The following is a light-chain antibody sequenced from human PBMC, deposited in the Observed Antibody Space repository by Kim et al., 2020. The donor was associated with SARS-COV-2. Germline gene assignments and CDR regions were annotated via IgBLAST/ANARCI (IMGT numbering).Light chain of an antibody. CDR2: GAS. J-gene: IGKJ2*01. V-gene: IGKV3-15*01. CDR1: QSVSSS. Sequence: SVSPGERATLSGRASQSVSSSLAWYQQKPGQAPRLLIYGASTRATGIPARFSGSGSGTEFTLTISSLQSEDFAVYYCQQYNNWPYTFGQGTKLEIK. CDR3: QQYNNWPYT.